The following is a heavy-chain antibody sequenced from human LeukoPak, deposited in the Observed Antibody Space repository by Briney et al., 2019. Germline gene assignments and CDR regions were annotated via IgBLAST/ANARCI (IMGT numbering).Heavy chain of an antibody. Sequence: PSETLSLTCTVSGGSINSHYWNWIRQPPGKELEWIGYIYHTGNTNYNPSLKTRVTISVDTSKSQFSLKLNSVTAADTAVYYCARATGYYTSGPFCYMDVWGEGTTVPVS. J-gene: IGHJ6*03. CDR3: ARATGYYTSGPFCYMDV. CDR2: IYHTGNT. V-gene: IGHV4-59*11. D-gene: IGHD3-10*01. CDR1: GGSINSHY.